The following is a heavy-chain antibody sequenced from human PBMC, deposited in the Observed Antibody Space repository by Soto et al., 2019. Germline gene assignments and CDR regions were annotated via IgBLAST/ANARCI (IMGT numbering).Heavy chain of an antibody. J-gene: IGHJ5*01. CDR1: GGSFSGHS. CDR3: STRAYDTNGYYRFEP. V-gene: IGHV4-34*01. D-gene: IGHD3-22*01. CDR2: INHSGRV. Sequence: SETLSHTCTVYGGSFSGHSLTWIRHSPGKGLEWIGDINHSGRVNYSPSLESRVTISLDTSKNQFSLTLSAVTAADTAMYYCSTRAYDTNGYYRFEPWGKGTLVTVSS.